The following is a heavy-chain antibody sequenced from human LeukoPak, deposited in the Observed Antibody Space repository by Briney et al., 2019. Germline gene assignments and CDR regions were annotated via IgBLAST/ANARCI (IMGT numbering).Heavy chain of an antibody. CDR1: GGSISSYY. Sequence: SETLSLTCTVSGGSISSYYWSWIRQPPGKGLEWIGYIYYSGSTNYNPSLKSRVTISVDTSKNQFSLKLSSVTAADTAVYYCARGGGVVVPAAQRYWGQGTLVTVSS. J-gene: IGHJ4*02. V-gene: IGHV4-59*08. CDR2: IYYSGST. CDR3: ARGGGVVVPAAQRY. D-gene: IGHD2-2*01.